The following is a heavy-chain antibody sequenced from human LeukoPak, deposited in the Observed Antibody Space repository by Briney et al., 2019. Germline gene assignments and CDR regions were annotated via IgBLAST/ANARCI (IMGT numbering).Heavy chain of an antibody. CDR2: IYYSGGT. CDR1: GGSISSSSYY. Sequence: SETLSLTCTVSGGSISSSSYYWGWVRQPPGKGLEFVGSIYYSGGTYYNPSLKSRVTISVDKSNNQFSLKLTSVTAADTAVYYCASRWVLTGEPYWGQGTLVTVSS. J-gene: IGHJ4*02. CDR3: ASRWVLTGEPY. D-gene: IGHD7-27*01. V-gene: IGHV4-39*07.